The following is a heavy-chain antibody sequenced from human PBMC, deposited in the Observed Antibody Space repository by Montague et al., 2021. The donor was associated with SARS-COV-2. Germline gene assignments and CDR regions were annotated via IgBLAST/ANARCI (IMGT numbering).Heavy chain of an antibody. D-gene: IGHD6-19*01. CDR2: FSWKGHSI. J-gene: IGHJ4*02. CDR1: GFSVDNSD. Sequence: SLRLSCAASGFSVDNSDMHWVRQAPGKGLEWVSGFSWKGHSIGYXASVEGRFTISRESGKNSLYLQMNSLTVEDTALYYYAKDLNSAVAGPTMGHWGQGTLVTVSS. CDR3: AKDLNSAVAGPTMGH. V-gene: IGHV3-9*01.